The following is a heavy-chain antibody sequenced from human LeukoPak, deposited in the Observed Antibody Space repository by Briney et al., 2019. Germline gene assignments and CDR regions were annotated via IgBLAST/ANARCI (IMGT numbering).Heavy chain of an antibody. J-gene: IGHJ4*02. V-gene: IGHV3-48*01. CDR2: ITSSSSAI. CDR1: GFTFSGYS. D-gene: IGHD2-15*01. Sequence: GGSLRLSCAASGFTFSGYSMNWVRQAPGKGLEWVSYITSSSSAIYYADSVKGRFTISRDNARNSLYLQMNSLRAEDTAVYYCAKLVGSLDYFDYWGQGTLVTVSS. CDR3: AKLVGSLDYFDY.